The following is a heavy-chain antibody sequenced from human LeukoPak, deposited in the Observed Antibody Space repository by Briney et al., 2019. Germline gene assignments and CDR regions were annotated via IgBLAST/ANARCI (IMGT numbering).Heavy chain of an antibody. CDR3: ARDQGLTGTTSDFDY. V-gene: IGHV1-2*06. Sequence: ASVKVSCKTSGYTFTNFYMHWVRQAPGQGLEWMGRINPNSGGTNYAQKFQGRVTMTRGTSISTAYMELTSLRSDDTAVYYCARDQGLTGTTSDFDYWGQGTLVTVSS. CDR1: GYTFTNFY. CDR2: INPNSGGT. D-gene: IGHD1-7*01. J-gene: IGHJ4*02.